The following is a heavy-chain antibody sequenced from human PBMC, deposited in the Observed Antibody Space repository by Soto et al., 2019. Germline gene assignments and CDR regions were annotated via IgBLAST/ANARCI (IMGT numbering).Heavy chain of an antibody. CDR3: ARGVNFDFWSGYFPHDSNYYYMDV. D-gene: IGHD3-3*01. V-gene: IGHV4-34*01. CDR1: GGSFSGYY. J-gene: IGHJ6*03. Sequence: PSETLSLTCAVYGGSFSGYYWSWIRQPPGKGLKWIGEINHSGSTNYNPSLKSRVTISVDTSKNQFSLKLSSVTAADTAVYYCARGVNFDFWSGYFPHDSNYYYMDVWGKGTTVTVSS. CDR2: INHSGST.